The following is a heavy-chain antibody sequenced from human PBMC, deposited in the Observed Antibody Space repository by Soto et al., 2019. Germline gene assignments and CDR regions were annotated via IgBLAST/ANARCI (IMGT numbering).Heavy chain of an antibody. CDR2: MNPNSGNT. CDR3: ARVNQVDDFWSGYVNYIKVIDY. CDR1: GYTFTSYD. Sequence: ASVKVSCKASGYTFTSYDINWVRQATGQGLEWMGWMNPNSGNTGYAQKFQGRVTMTRNTSISTAYMELSSLRSEDTAVYYCARVNQVDDFWSGYVNYIKVIDYRGQGTLVTVSS. J-gene: IGHJ4*02. V-gene: IGHV1-8*01. D-gene: IGHD3-3*01.